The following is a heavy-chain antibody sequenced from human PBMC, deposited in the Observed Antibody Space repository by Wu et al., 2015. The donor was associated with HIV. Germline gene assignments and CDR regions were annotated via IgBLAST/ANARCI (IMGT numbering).Heavy chain of an antibody. CDR1: GYTFTSYD. CDR2: MNPNSGNT. J-gene: IGHJ3*02. Sequence: QVQLVQSGAEVKKPGASVKVSCKASGYTFTSYDINWVRQATGQGLEWMGWMNPNSGNTGYAQKFQGRVTMTRNTSISTAYMELSSLRSEDTAVYYCARDQRVLRYFDWSAGAFDIWGQGTMVTVSS. V-gene: IGHV1-8*01. D-gene: IGHD3-9*01. CDR3: ARDQRVLRYFDWSAGAFDI.